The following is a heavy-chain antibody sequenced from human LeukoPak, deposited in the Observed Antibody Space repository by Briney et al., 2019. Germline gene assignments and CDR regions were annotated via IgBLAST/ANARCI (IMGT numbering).Heavy chain of an antibody. CDR1: GYRFLGYY. D-gene: IGHD1-26*01. J-gene: IGHJ4*02. V-gene: IGHV1-2*02. CDR3: ARVRAVGPSNSFDY. CDR2: INPNSGGT. Sequence: ASVKVSCKASGYRFLGYYMNWVRQAPGQGLEWMGWINPNSGGTNYAQKFQGRVTVTRDTSTNIVYMEMRGLRSDDTAVYYCARVRAVGPSNSFDYWGQGTLVTVSS.